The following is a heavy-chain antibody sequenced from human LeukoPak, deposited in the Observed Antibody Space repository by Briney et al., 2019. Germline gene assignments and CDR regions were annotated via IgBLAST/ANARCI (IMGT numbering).Heavy chain of an antibody. CDR3: VKDRTINGRSSPFDS. V-gene: IGHV3-30*18. Sequence: GGSLRLSCAASGFSFTTYGMHWVRQAPLKGLEWLAAISYDGRNQNYADSVKGRFTIFRDNSQNTLYLQMNSLRAEDTALCYCVKDRTINGRSSPFDSWGQGTLVTVSS. CDR2: ISYDGRNQ. D-gene: IGHD1-26*01. CDR1: GFSFTTYG. J-gene: IGHJ4*02.